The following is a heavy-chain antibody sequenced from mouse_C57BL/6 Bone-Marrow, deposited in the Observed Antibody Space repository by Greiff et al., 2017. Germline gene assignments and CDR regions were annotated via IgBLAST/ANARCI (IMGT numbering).Heavy chain of an antibody. Sequence: VQGVESGPGLVAPSQSLSITCTVSGFSLTSYGVHWVRQPPGKGLEWLVVIWSDGSTTYNSALKSRLSISKDNSKSQVFLKMNSLQTDDTAMYYCARHGDGNSAWFAYWGQGTLVTVSA. CDR1: GFSLTSYG. CDR2: IWSDGST. CDR3: ARHGDGNSAWFAY. J-gene: IGHJ3*01. V-gene: IGHV2-6-1*01. D-gene: IGHD2-1*01.